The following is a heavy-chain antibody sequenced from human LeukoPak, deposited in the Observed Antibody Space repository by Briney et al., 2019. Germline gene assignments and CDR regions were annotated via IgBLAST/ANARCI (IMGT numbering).Heavy chain of an antibody. J-gene: IGHJ6*03. CDR3: ARGPTPYYYYYMDV. CDR1: GGTFSSYA. CDR2: IIPIFGTA. Sequence: SVKVSCKASGGTFSSYAVSWVRQAPGQGLEWMGGIIPIFGTANYAQKFQGRVTITADESTSTAYMELSSLRSGDTAVYYCARGPTPYYYYYMDVWGKGTTVTVSS. V-gene: IGHV1-69*01.